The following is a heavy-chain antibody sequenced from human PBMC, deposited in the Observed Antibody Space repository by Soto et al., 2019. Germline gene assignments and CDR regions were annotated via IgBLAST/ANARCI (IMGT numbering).Heavy chain of an antibody. CDR1: GFTFSSYA. Sequence: PGGSLRLSCAASGFTFSSYAMSWVRQAPGKGLEWVSAISGSGGNTYYADSVKGRFTISRDNSKNTLYLQMNSLRAEDTAVYYCARDEMNWNDYFDYWGQGTLVTVSS. V-gene: IGHV3-23*01. J-gene: IGHJ4*02. CDR3: ARDEMNWNDYFDY. D-gene: IGHD1-1*01. CDR2: ISGSGGNT.